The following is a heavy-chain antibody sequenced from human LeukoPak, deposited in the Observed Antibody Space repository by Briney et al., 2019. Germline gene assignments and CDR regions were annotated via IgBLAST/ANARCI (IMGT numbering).Heavy chain of an antibody. CDR2: IYYSGST. V-gene: IGHV4-31*03. D-gene: IGHD3-22*01. CDR1: GGSISSGGYY. CDR3: ARLGGHYDSSGYFMGFDY. Sequence: PSETLSLTCTVSGGSISSGGYYWSWIRQHPGKGLEWIGYIYYSGSTYYNPSLKSRVTISVDTSKNQFSLKLSSVTAADTAVYYCARLGGHYDSSGYFMGFDYWGQGTLVTVSS. J-gene: IGHJ4*02.